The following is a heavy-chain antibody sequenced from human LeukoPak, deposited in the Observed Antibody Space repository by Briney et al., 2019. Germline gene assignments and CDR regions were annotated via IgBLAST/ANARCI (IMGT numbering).Heavy chain of an antibody. CDR3: ASTGGYGSGTYDYYYFGMDV. D-gene: IGHD3-10*01. Sequence: GSLRLSCSASGFTFGSDEMNWVRQAPAKGLEWVAYITSSGRIIYYADSVKGRFTISRNNTKNSLYLQMNSLRAEYTAVYYCASTGGYGSGTYDYYYFGMDVWGQGTTVTVSS. CDR2: ITSSGRII. CDR1: GFTFGSDE. J-gene: IGHJ6*02. V-gene: IGHV3-48*03.